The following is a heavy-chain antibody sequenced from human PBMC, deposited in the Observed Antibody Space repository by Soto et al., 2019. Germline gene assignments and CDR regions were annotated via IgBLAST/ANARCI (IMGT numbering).Heavy chain of an antibody. V-gene: IGHV3-11*01. CDR2: ISSSGSTI. J-gene: IGHJ4*02. CDR1: GFTFSDYY. CDR3: AREVDDYIWGSYRLTNY. D-gene: IGHD3-16*02. Sequence: QVQLVESGGGLVKPGGSLRLSCAASGFTFSDYYMSWIRQAPGNGLEWVSYISSSGSTIYYADSVKCRFTISRDNAKNSLYLQMNSRRAEDTDVYYCAREVDDYIWGSYRLTNYWGQGTLVTVSS.